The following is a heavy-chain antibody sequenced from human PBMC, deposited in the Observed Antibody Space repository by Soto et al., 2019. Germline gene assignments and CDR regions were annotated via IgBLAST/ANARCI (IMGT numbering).Heavy chain of an antibody. CDR3: AREWLYYFDY. CDR2: INHSGST. V-gene: IGHV4-34*01. J-gene: IGHJ4*02. D-gene: IGHD3-22*01. CDR1: GVSFSCSY. Sequence: LSLPCALYGVSFSCSYWSWFRQPPGKGLEWIGEINHSGSTNYNPSLKSRVTISVDTSKNQFSLKLSSVTAADTAVYYCAREWLYYFDYWGQGTLVTVSS.